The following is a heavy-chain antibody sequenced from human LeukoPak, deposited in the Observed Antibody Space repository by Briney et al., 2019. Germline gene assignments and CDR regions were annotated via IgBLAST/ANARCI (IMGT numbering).Heavy chain of an antibody. D-gene: IGHD6-13*01. V-gene: IGHV4-31*03. CDR3: ARGGSLPGIAASDAFDI. CDR1: GGSISSGGYY. J-gene: IGHJ3*02. CDR2: IYYSGST. Sequence: PSETLSLTCTVSGGSISSGGYYWSWIRQHPGKGLEWIGYIYYSGSTYYNPSLKSRVTISVDTSKNQFSLKLSSVTAADTAVYYCARGGSLPGIAASDAFDIWGQGTMVTVSS.